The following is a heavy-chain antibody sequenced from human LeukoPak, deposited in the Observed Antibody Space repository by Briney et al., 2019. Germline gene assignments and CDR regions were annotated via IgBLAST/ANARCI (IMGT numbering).Heavy chain of an antibody. D-gene: IGHD3-10*01. CDR2: MNPNSGNT. V-gene: IGHV1-8*01. Sequence: ASVKVSCKASGYTFTSYDINWVRQATGQGLEWMGWMNPNSGNTGYAQKFQGRVTMTRNTSISTAYMELSSLRSEDTAVYYCARIGLGGSGSYTPSFDYWGQGTLVTVSS. J-gene: IGHJ4*02. CDR1: GYTFTSYD. CDR3: ARIGLGGSGSYTPSFDY.